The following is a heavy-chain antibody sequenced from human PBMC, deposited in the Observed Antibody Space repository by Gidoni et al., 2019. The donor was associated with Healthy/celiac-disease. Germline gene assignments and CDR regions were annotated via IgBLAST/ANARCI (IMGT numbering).Heavy chain of an antibody. CDR2: IYSGGST. V-gene: IGHV3-53*01. D-gene: IGHD6-6*01. CDR1: GFTVSSNY. Sequence: QPVESGGGCIERGGSLRLSCEGAGFTVSSNYMSWVRQAPGKGLEWVSVIYSGGSTYYADSVKGRFTISRDNSKNTLYLQMNSLRAEDTAVYYCASGKYSSSSLEFDYWGQGTLVTVSS. J-gene: IGHJ4*02. CDR3: ASGKYSSSSLEFDY.